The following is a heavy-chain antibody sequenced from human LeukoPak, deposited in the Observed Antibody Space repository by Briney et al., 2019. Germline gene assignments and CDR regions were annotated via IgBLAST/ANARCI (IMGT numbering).Heavy chain of an antibody. D-gene: IGHD3-10*01. CDR2: INPNSGGT. CDR1: GYTFTSYG. J-gene: IGHJ4*02. CDR3: ARDWISYGSGDDFDY. V-gene: IGHV1-2*02. Sequence: ASVKVSCKASGYTFTSYGISWVRQAPGQGLEWMGWINPNSGGTNYAQKFQGRVTMTRDTSISTAYMELSRLRSDDTAVYYCARDWISYGSGDDFDYWGQGTLVTVSS.